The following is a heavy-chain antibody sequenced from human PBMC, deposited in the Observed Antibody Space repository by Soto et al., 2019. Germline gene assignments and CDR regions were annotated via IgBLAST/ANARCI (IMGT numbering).Heavy chain of an antibody. CDR2: IIPIFGTA. CDR1: GGTFSCYA. J-gene: IGHJ6*02. Sequence: SVKVCCKASGGTFSCYALSWVRQAPEQGLEWMGGIIPIFGTANYAQKFQGRVTITADKSTSTAYMELSSLRSEDTAVYYCAKIRLKLIYYYYGMDVWGQGTTVTVSS. CDR3: AKIRLKLIYYYYGMDV. V-gene: IGHV1-69*06. D-gene: IGHD1-26*01.